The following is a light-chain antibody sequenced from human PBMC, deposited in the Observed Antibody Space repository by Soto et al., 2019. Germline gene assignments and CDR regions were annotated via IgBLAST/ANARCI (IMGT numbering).Light chain of an antibody. CDR2: GAS. CDR3: QQYGSSSYT. J-gene: IGKJ2*01. Sequence: EIGLTQSPGTLSLSPGERATLSCRASKSVSSSYLAWYQQKPGQAPRLLIYGASSRATGIPDRFSGSGSGTDFTLTISRLAPEDFAVYYCQQYGSSSYTFGQGTKVEIK. V-gene: IGKV3-20*01. CDR1: KSVSSSY.